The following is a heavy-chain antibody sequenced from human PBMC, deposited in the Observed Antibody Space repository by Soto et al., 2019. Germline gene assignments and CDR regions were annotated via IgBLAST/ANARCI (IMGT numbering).Heavy chain of an antibody. J-gene: IGHJ4*02. CDR2: IYHSGST. Sequence: LSLTCAVSGGSISSGGYSWSWIRQPPGKGLEWIGYIYHSGSTYYNPSLKSRVTISVDRSKNQFSLKLRSVTAADTAVYYCAREARSRWSESPFDYWGQGTLVTV. D-gene: IGHD6-19*01. V-gene: IGHV4-30-2*01. CDR1: GGSISSGGYS. CDR3: AREARSRWSESPFDY.